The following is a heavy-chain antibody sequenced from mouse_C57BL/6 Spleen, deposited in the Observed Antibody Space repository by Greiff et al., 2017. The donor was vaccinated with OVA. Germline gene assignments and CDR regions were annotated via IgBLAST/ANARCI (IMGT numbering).Heavy chain of an antibody. V-gene: IGHV5-17*01. CDR1: GFTFSDYG. Sequence: DVHLVESGGGLVKPGGSLKLSCAASGFTFSDYGMHWVRQAPEKGLEWVAYISSGSSTIYYADTVKGRFTISRDNAKNTLFLQMTSLRSEDTAMYYCARSIYYGYDGYYFDYWGQGTTLTVSS. D-gene: IGHD2-2*01. CDR2: ISSGSSTI. J-gene: IGHJ2*01. CDR3: ARSIYYGYDGYYFDY.